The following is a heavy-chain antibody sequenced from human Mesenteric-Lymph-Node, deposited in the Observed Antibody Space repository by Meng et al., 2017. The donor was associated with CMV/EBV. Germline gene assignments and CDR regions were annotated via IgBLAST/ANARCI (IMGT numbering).Heavy chain of an antibody. CDR1: GFTLDSYE. CDR2: ISTSGYST. V-gene: IGHV3-48*03. CDR3: ARAKYNWNDGNYYYGMDV. D-gene: IGHD1-20*01. Sequence: GESLKISCAASGFTLDSYEMNWVRQAPGKGLEWISYISTSGYSTYYADSVKGRFITSRDNAKNSLYLQINSLTVEDSAVYYCARAKYNWNDGNYYYGMDVWGQGTTVTVSS. J-gene: IGHJ6*02.